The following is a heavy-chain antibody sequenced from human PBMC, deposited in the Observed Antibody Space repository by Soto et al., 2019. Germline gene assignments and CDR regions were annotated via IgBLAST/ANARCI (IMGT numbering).Heavy chain of an antibody. CDR2: IYHSGST. J-gene: IGHJ3*02. Sequence: SETLSLTCAVSRGSISSSNWWSWVRQPPGKGLEWIGEIYHSGSTNYNPSLKSRVTISVDRSKNQFSLKLSSVTAADTAVYYCARVGCSSTSCPYAFDIWGQGTMVTVSS. V-gene: IGHV4-4*02. CDR1: RGSISSSNW. CDR3: ARVGCSSTSCPYAFDI. D-gene: IGHD2-2*01.